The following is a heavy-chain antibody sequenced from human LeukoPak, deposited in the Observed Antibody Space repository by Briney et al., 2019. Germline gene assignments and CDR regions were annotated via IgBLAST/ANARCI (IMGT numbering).Heavy chain of an antibody. CDR3: ARGGVVVPAANYYYYYGMDV. V-gene: IGHV3-30*04. Sequence: GGSLRLSCAASGFTFSSYAMHWVRQAPGKGLEWVAVISYDGSNKYYADSAKGRFTISRDNSKNTLYLQMNSLRAEDTAVYYCARGGVVVPAANYYYYYGMDVWGQGTTVTVSS. CDR2: ISYDGSNK. CDR1: GFTFSSYA. D-gene: IGHD2-2*01. J-gene: IGHJ6*02.